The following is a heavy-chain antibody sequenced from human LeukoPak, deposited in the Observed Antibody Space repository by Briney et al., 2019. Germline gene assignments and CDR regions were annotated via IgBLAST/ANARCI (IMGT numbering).Heavy chain of an antibody. V-gene: IGHV3-48*01. J-gene: IGHJ4*02. Sequence: GALRLSCAASGFTFSSYSMNWVRQAPGKGLEWVSYISGSSTIYYADSVKGRFTISRDNAKNSLYLQMNSLRAEDTAVYYCARDRYDFWSAYRAKYYFDYWGQGTLVTVSS. CDR2: ISGSSTI. D-gene: IGHD3-3*01. CDR3: ARDRYDFWSAYRAKYYFDY. CDR1: GFTFSSYS.